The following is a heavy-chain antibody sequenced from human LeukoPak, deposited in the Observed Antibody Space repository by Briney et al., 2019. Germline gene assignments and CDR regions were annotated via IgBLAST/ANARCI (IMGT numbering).Heavy chain of an antibody. CDR2: INSDGSIT. J-gene: IGHJ4*02. CDR1: GFTFSSYW. D-gene: IGHD6-13*01. Sequence: GGSLRLSCAASGFTFSSYWMHWVRQAPGKGLMWVSRINSDGSITSYADSVKGRFTISRDNAKNTLHVQMNSLRAEDTAVYYCARLHSSTLDYWGQGTLVTVSS. V-gene: IGHV3-74*01. CDR3: ARLHSSTLDY.